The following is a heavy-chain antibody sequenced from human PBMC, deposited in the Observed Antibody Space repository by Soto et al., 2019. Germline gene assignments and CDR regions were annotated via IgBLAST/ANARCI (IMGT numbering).Heavy chain of an antibody. J-gene: IGHJ5*02. CDR3: ARVLTDGYCSSTSCWTGFDP. D-gene: IGHD2-2*01. Sequence: PGGSLRLSCAASGFTFSSYSMNWVRQAPGKGLEWVSSISSSSSYIYYADSVKGRFTISRDNAKNSLYLQMNSLRAEDTAVYYCARVLTDGYCSSTSCWTGFDPWGKGTLVTVS. CDR1: GFTFSSYS. CDR2: ISSSSSYI. V-gene: IGHV3-21*01.